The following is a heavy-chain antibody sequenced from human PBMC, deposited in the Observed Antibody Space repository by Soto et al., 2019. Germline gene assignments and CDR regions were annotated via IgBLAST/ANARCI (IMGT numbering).Heavy chain of an antibody. CDR3: ARLPFPWGWFDP. J-gene: IGHJ5*02. CDR1: GIVFSDY. V-gene: IGHV3-11*01. Sequence: QVQLVESGGGLVKPGGSLRLSCAASGIVFSDYMSWVRQAPGKGLEWLSYISGSGRTIYSADSVKGRFTISRDNATNSLYLQMNHGRTEDTAVYYCARLPFPWGWFDPWGQGTLVTVSS. D-gene: IGHD3-16*01. CDR2: ISGSGRTI.